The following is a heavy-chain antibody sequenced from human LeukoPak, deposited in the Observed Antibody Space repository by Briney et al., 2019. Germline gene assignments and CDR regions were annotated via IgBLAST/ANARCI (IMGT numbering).Heavy chain of an antibody. CDR1: GYTFTSYY. Sequence: ASVKVSFKASGYTFTSYYMHWVRQAPGQGLEWMGIISPSGGSTSYAQKFQGRVTMTRDTSTSTVYMELSSLRSEDTAVYYCARMGEIVVVPAATSSFDYWGQGTLVTVSS. D-gene: IGHD2-2*01. CDR3: ARMGEIVVVPAATSSFDY. J-gene: IGHJ4*02. V-gene: IGHV1-46*01. CDR2: ISPSGGST.